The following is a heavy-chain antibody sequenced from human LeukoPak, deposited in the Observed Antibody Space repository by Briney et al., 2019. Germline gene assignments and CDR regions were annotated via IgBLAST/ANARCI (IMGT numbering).Heavy chain of an antibody. D-gene: IGHD3-16*01. V-gene: IGHV3-23*01. J-gene: IGHJ4*02. CDR1: VFTFSSYA. CDR3: AKDLVRDYTGGVDY. Sequence: GGSLRLSCAASVFTFSSYAMSWVRQAPGKGLEWVSAISVSVGSTYYADSVKGRFTISRDNSKNTLYLQMNSLRAEDTAVYYCAKDLVRDYTGGVDYWGQGTMVTVSS. CDR2: ISVSVGST.